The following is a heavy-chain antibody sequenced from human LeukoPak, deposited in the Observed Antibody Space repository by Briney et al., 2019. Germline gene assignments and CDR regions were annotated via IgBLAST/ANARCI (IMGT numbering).Heavy chain of an antibody. CDR3: AREGYSQGYYMDV. Sequence: PSETLSLTCTVSGYSISRGYYWGWIRQPPGKGLEWIGSIYHSGNTNYNPSLKSRVTKSVDTSKNQFSLNLTSATAADTAVYFCAREGYSQGYYMDVWGKGTTVTVSS. D-gene: IGHD5-24*01. CDR2: IYHSGNT. J-gene: IGHJ6*03. V-gene: IGHV4-38-2*02. CDR1: GYSISRGYY.